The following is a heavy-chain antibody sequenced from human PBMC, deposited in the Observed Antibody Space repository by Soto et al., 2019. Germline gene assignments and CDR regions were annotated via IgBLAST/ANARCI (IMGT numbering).Heavy chain of an antibody. Sequence: PGESIKNPSKGSVYNFRTYWVARVSQIHGKGLEWMGIIYPGDSDTKYSPAFQGQVTISADKSINTAYLQWSSLKASDTAMYYCARKFAPEFFDSWGQGTLVTVSS. V-gene: IGHV5-51*01. CDR2: IYPGDSDT. J-gene: IGHJ4*02. D-gene: IGHD3-10*01. CDR3: ARKFAPEFFDS. CDR1: VYNFRTYW.